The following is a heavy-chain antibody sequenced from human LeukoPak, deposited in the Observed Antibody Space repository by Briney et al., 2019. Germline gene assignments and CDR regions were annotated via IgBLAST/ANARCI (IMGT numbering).Heavy chain of an antibody. CDR1: GGSFSGYQ. J-gene: IGHJ6*02. V-gene: IGHV4-34*01. CDR2: INHSGTT. CDR3: ARRDGYYYYYAMDV. Sequence: SETLSLTCAVYGGSFSGYQWSWIRQPPGKGLKWIGEINHSGTTNYNPSLKSRVTISVDTSKSQFSLKLSSVTAADTAVYYCARRDGYYYYYAMDVWGQGTTVTVSS. D-gene: IGHD5-24*01.